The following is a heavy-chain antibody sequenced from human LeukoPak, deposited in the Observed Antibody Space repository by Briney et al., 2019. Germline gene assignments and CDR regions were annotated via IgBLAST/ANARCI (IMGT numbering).Heavy chain of an antibody. V-gene: IGHV3-23*01. Sequence: PGGSLRLSCAASGFTFSGFAMTWVRQAPGKGLEWVSSIGSDYKTHYSESVKGRFAISRDNSKSTLFLQMNSLRAEDTALYYCAKYYGGNRDYYYGMDVWGQGTTVTVSS. CDR2: IGSDYKT. CDR1: GFTFSGFA. CDR3: AKYYGGNRDYYYGMDV. D-gene: IGHD4-23*01. J-gene: IGHJ6*02.